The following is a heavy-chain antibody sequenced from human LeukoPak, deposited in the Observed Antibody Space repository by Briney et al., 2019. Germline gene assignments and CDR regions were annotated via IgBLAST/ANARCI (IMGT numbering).Heavy chain of an antibody. Sequence: SQTLSLTCTVSGGSISSGGYYWSWIRQHPGKGLEWIGYIYYSGSTYYNPSLKSRVTISVDTSKNQFSLKLSSVTAADTAVYYCARDGLNYYDSSGYSHFDYWGQGTLVTVSS. CDR3: ARDGLNYYDSSGYSHFDY. V-gene: IGHV4-31*03. CDR1: GGSISSGGYY. D-gene: IGHD3-22*01. CDR2: IYYSGST. J-gene: IGHJ4*02.